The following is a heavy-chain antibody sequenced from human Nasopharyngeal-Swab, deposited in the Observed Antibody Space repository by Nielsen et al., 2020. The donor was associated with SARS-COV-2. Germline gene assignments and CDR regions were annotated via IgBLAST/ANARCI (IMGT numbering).Heavy chain of an antibody. V-gene: IGHV3-9*01. CDR2: ITWNSGGI. D-gene: IGHD6-19*01. CDR3: AKLGAQGAVADHFDS. Sequence: LSLTCAASGFTFDDYAMHWVRQAPGKGLEWVSGITWNSGGIGYADSVKGRFTISRDNAKNSLYLQMNSLRPEDTALYYCAKLGAQGAVADHFDSWGQGTLVTAFS. CDR1: GFTFDDYA. J-gene: IGHJ4*02.